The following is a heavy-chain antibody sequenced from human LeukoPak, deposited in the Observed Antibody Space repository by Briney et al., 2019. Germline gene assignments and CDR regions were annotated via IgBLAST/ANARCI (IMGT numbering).Heavy chain of an antibody. CDR1: GFTFSSYW. V-gene: IGHV3-7*01. CDR2: IKQDGSEK. CDR3: AKDSSWYTADYYYYYMDV. J-gene: IGHJ6*03. D-gene: IGHD6-13*01. Sequence: GGSLRLSCAASGFTFSSYWMSWVRQAPGKGLEWVANIKQDGSEKYYVDSVKGRFTISRDNAKNSLYLQMNSLRAEDTAVYYCAKDSSWYTADYYYYYMDVWGKGTTVTVSS.